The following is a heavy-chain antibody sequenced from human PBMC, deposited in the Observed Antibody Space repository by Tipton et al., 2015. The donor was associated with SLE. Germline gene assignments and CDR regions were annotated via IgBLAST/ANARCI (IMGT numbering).Heavy chain of an antibody. J-gene: IGHJ4*02. Sequence: LRLSCTISGGSISSSSYYWGWIRQPPGKGLEWIGSIYYSGSTYYNPSLKSRVTISVDTPKNQFSLKLSSVTAADTAVYYCASWVTGTAAGTWDYWGQGTLVTVSS. D-gene: IGHD6-13*01. CDR1: GGSISSSSYY. CDR2: IYYSGST. V-gene: IGHV4-39*07. CDR3: ASWVTGTAAGTWDY.